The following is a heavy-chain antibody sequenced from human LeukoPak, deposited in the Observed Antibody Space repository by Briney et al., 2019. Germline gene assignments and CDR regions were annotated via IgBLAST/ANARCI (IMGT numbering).Heavy chain of an antibody. CDR2: INPNSGGT. D-gene: IGHD6-13*01. CDR3: ARAGSIAAGAYYYYMDV. Sequence: ASVKVSCKASGYTFTSYGISWVRQAPGQGLEWMGWINPNSGGTNYAQKFQGRVTMTRDTSISTAYMELSRLRSDDTAVYYCARAGSIAAGAYYYYMDVWGKGTTVTVSS. V-gene: IGHV1-2*02. J-gene: IGHJ6*03. CDR1: GYTFTSYG.